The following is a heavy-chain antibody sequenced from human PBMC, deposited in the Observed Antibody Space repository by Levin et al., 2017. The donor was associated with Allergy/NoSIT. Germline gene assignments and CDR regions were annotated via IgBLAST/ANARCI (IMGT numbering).Heavy chain of an antibody. D-gene: IGHD6-19*01. Sequence: GGSLRLSCTASGFTFNDYGMHWVRQRPGKGLEWVAGISWNSGVIGYADFLGGRFIITRDNTKKSVYLQLRRLRTDDTALYYCAREVDAVAGSGHHLYGMDVWGQGTTVTVSS. CDR3: AREVDAVAGSGHHLYGMDV. V-gene: IGHV3-9*01. CDR1: GFTFNDYG. J-gene: IGHJ6*02. CDR2: ISWNSGVI.